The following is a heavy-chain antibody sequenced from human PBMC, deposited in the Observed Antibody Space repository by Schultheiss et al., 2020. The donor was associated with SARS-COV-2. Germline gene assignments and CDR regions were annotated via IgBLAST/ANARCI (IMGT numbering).Heavy chain of an antibody. V-gene: IGHV3-64*04. CDR2: ISSHGGST. J-gene: IGHJ6*02. D-gene: IGHD2-21*02. Sequence: GGSLRLSCAASGFTFSSYAMQWVRQAPGKGLEYVSGISSHGGSTYYADSVKGRFTISRDNAKNSLYLQMNSLRAEDTAVYYCAKDPNHIVVVTAMDYYYGMDVWGQGTTVTVSS. CDR1: GFTFSSYA. CDR3: AKDPNHIVVVTAMDYYYGMDV.